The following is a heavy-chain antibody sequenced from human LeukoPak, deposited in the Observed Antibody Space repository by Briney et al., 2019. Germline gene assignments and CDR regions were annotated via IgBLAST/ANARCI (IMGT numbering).Heavy chain of an antibody. D-gene: IGHD1-14*01. CDR1: GFTLRTYA. CDR3: VRDAGGY. Sequence: GRSLRLSCVASGFTLRTYAMHWVRQAPGKGLEWVAVISSDGSKKFYSDSVKGQFTISRDNSKNTLYLQMNSLRTEDTGLYFCVRDAGGYWGQGTLVTVSS. J-gene: IGHJ4*02. CDR2: ISSDGSKK. V-gene: IGHV3-30-3*01.